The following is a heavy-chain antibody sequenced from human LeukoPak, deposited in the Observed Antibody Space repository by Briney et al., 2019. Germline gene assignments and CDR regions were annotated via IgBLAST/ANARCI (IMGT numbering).Heavy chain of an antibody. CDR3: ARSYSSGYYYFDY. CDR2: IYYSGGT. CDR1: GGSISSYY. D-gene: IGHD6-19*01. V-gene: IGHV4-59*01. J-gene: IGHJ4*02. Sequence: SETLSLTCTVSGGSISSYYWSWLRQPPGKGLEWIGHIYYSGGTNYNPSLKSRVTMSIDTSKNQFSLRLTSVTAADTAVYYCARSYSSGYYYFDYWGQGTLVTVSS.